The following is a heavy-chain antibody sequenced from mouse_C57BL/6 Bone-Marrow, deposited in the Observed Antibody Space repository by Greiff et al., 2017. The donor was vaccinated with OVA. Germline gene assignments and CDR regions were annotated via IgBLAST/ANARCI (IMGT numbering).Heavy chain of an antibody. CDR1: GYTFTSYW. CDR2: IYPGSGST. D-gene: IGHD2-3*01. J-gene: IGHJ1*03. Sequence: QVQLQQPGAELVKPGASVKMSCKASGYTFTSYWITWVKQRPGQGLEWIGDIYPGSGSTNYNEKFKGKATLTVDTSSSTAYMQLSSLTSEDSAVYYCARGGYDHRYWYFDVWGTGTTVTVSS. CDR3: ARGGYDHRYWYFDV. V-gene: IGHV1-55*01.